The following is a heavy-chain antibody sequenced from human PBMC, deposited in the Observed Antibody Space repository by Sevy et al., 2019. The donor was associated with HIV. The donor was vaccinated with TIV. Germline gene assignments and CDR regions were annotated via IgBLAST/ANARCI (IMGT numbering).Heavy chain of an antibody. CDR2: IYPGDSDT. J-gene: IGHJ6*02. D-gene: IGHD1-26*01. V-gene: IGHV5-51*01. CDR3: ARSGVSGYGLDV. Sequence: GESLKISCKGSGNSFITYWIAWVRQMPGKGLEWMGLIYPGDSDTRYSPSSQGQVTISADKSISTAYLQWSGLKASDSAMYYCARSGVSGYGLDVWGQGTTVTVSS. CDR1: GNSFITYW.